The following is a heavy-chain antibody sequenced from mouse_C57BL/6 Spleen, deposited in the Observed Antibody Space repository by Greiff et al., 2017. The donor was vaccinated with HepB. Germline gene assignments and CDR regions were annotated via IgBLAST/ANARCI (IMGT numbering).Heavy chain of an antibody. CDR1: GYTFTSYW. CDR2: IYPSESET. CDR3: ARVDGYDGYPFAY. D-gene: IGHD2-3*01. Sequence: VQLQQPGAELVRPGSSVKLSCKASGYTFTSYWMDWVKQRPGQGLEWIGNIYPSESETHYNQKFKDKATLTVDKSSSTAYMQLSSLTSEDSAVYYCARVDGYDGYPFAYWGQGTLVTVSA. V-gene: IGHV1-61*01. J-gene: IGHJ3*01.